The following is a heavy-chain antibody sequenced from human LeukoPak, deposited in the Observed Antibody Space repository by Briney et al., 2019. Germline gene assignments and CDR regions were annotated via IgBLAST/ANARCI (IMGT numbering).Heavy chain of an antibody. CDR3: ARTTRAMVANFDY. D-gene: IGHD5-18*01. Sequence: GGSLRLSCAASGFTFSSYGMHWVRQAPGKGLEWVAVIWYDGSNKYYADSVKGRFTISRDNSKNTLYLQMNSLRAEDTAVYYCARTTRAMVANFDYWGQGTRVTVSS. CDR1: GFTFSSYG. V-gene: IGHV3-33*01. J-gene: IGHJ4*02. CDR2: IWYDGSNK.